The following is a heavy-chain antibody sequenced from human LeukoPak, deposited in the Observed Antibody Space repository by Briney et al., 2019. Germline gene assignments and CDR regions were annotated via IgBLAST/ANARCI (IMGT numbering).Heavy chain of an antibody. D-gene: IGHD3-16*01. Sequence: ASVKVSCKASGYTFTGYYMHWVRQAPGQGLEWMGWINPNSGGTNYAQKFQGRVTMTRDTSISTAYMELSRLRSDDTAVYYCARGFVGGNYYYYYMDVWGKGTTVTISS. CDR2: INPNSGGT. CDR3: ARGFVGGNYYYYYMDV. CDR1: GYTFTGYY. J-gene: IGHJ6*03. V-gene: IGHV1-2*02.